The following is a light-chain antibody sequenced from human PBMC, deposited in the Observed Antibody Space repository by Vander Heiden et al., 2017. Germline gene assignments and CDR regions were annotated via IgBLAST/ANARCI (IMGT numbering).Light chain of an antibody. CDR1: QSISTK. CDR3: QQSSNFPRT. Sequence: DIQMTQSPSSLSASVGDRVTLTCRASQSISTKLNWYQQKSGKAPQLLMFAASILQSGVPSRFSGSGSGTDFTLTIISLQPEDFATYYCQQSSNFPRTFGQGTKVEIK. J-gene: IGKJ1*01. CDR2: AAS. V-gene: IGKV1-39*01.